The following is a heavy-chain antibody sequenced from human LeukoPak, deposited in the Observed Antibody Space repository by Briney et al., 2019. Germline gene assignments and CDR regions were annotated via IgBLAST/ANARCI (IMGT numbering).Heavy chain of an antibody. CDR1: GYTFTGYY. J-gene: IGHJ4*02. Sequence: ASVKVSCKASGYTFTGYYMHWVRQAPGQGLEWMGWINPNRGGTNYAQKFQGRVTMTRDTSISTAYMELSRLRSDDTAVYYCARGLGWELGYYWGQGTLVTVSS. CDR2: INPNRGGT. CDR3: ARGLGWELGYY. V-gene: IGHV1-2*02. D-gene: IGHD1-26*01.